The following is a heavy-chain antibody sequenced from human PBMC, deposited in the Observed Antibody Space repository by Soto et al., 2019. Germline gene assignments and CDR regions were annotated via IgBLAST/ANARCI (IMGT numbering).Heavy chain of an antibody. J-gene: IGHJ4*02. Sequence: EVQVLXSGGGLVQPGGSLRLSCAASGFTFNSQDMGWVRQAPGKGLEWVSGISASGGSTQYADSVKGRXXXXXXNSKXXXXXXXXXXXXXXXXXXXXAKDAPRRSGWYYFDYWGQGTLVTVXS. V-gene: IGHV3-23*01. CDR1: GFTFNSQD. CDR2: ISASGGST. D-gene: IGHD6-19*01. CDR3: AKDAPRRSGWYYFDY.